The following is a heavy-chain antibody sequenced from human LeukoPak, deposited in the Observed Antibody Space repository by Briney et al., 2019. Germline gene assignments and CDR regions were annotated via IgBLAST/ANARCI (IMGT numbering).Heavy chain of an antibody. J-gene: IGHJ6*02. CDR1: GFTFSNYG. D-gene: IGHD2-15*01. CDR3: AKGRGSAPFYAMDV. Sequence: GRSLRLSCAASGFTFSNYGMHWVRQAPGEGLEWVAVISYDGSNTYYADSVKGRFTISRDNSKNTLYLQMNSLRAEDTAVYYCAKGRGSAPFYAMDVWGQGTTVTVSS. V-gene: IGHV3-30*18. CDR2: ISYDGSNT.